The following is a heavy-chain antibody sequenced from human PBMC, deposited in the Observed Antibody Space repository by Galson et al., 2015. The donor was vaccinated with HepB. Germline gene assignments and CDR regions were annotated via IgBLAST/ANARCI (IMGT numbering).Heavy chain of an antibody. Sequence: SVKVSCKASGYTFTSYYMHWVRQAPGQGLEWMGIINPSGGSTSYAQKFQGRVTMTRDTSTSTVYMELSSLRSEDTAVYYCARSYYGRRQGDYFDYWGQGTLVTVSS. J-gene: IGHJ4*02. CDR2: INPSGGST. CDR3: ARSYYGRRQGDYFDY. D-gene: IGHD1-26*01. V-gene: IGHV1-46*03. CDR1: GYTFTSYY.